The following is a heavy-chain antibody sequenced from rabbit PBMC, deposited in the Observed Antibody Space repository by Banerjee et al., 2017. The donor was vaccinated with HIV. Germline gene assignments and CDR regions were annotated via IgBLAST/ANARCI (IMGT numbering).Heavy chain of an antibody. CDR3: ARDLAGVTGWNFGL. CDR2: IYGGRSGST. Sequence: QEHLEESGGDLVKPEGSLTLTCTASGFSFSSSYYMCWVRQAPGKGLEWIVCIYGGRSGSTYYASGAKGRFTISKTSSTTVTLQMTSLTAADTATYFCARDLAGVTGWNFGLWGPGTLVTVS. V-gene: IGHV1S45*01. J-gene: IGHJ4*01. CDR1: GFSFSSSYY. D-gene: IGHD4-1*01.